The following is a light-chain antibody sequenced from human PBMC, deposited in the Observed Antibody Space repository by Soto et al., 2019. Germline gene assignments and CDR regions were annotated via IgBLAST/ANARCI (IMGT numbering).Light chain of an antibody. CDR2: EVY. CDR1: SSDVGGYNY. Sequence: QSALTQPASVSGSPGQSITISCTRTSSDVGGYNYVSWYQQYPGKVPKLMIYEVYNRPSGVSSRFSGSKSVNTASLTISGLQAEDEADYYCSSYTSSSIYVFGTGTKLTVL. CDR3: SSYTSSSIYV. J-gene: IGLJ1*01. V-gene: IGLV2-14*01.